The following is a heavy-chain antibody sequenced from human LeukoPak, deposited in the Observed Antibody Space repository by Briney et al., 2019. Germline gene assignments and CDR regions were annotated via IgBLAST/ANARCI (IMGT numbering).Heavy chain of an antibody. Sequence: QSGGSLRLSCAASGFTFSSYAMSWVRQAPGKGLEWVSAISGGGDSTYYADSVQGRFTIPRDNSKNTLYLHMNSLRAEDTAVYYCAKHEGYSYGLEYFDYWGQGTLVTVSS. J-gene: IGHJ4*02. D-gene: IGHD5-18*01. CDR2: ISGGGDST. CDR3: AKHEGYSYGLEYFDY. V-gene: IGHV3-23*01. CDR1: GFTFSSYA.